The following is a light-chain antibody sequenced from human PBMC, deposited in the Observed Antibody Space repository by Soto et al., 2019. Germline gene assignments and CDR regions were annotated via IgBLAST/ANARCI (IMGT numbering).Light chain of an antibody. CDR1: QSVSSNY. CDR2: GAS. Sequence: EIVLTQSPGTLSLSPGERATLSCRASQSVSSNYLAWYQQKPGQAPRLLIYGASSRATGIPDRFSGSGSGTDFSLTISRLEPEDCAVYNCQQYGSSPTTFGRGTKVEIK. J-gene: IGKJ1*01. V-gene: IGKV3-20*01. CDR3: QQYGSSPTT.